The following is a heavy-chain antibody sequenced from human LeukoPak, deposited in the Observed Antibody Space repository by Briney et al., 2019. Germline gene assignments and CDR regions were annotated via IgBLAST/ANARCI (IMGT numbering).Heavy chain of an antibody. D-gene: IGHD3-22*01. Sequence: GGSLRLSCAASGFTFSSYGMHWVRQAPGKGLEWVAVISYDGSDKNYADSVKGRFTISRDNSKNTLYLQMNSLRAEDTAAYYCAYDSNGYYYTPGDYWGQGTLVTVSS. CDR3: AYDSNGYYYTPGDY. CDR1: GFTFSSYG. CDR2: ISYDGSDK. V-gene: IGHV3-30*18. J-gene: IGHJ4*02.